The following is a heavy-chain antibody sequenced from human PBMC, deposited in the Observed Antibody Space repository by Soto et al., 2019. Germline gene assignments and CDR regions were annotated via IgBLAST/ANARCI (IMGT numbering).Heavy chain of an antibody. V-gene: IGHV1-69*06. CDR3: AIEYSSSPPYYPLGY. Sequence: SSEGRRDQITSYSLRLVCQATKKRPEWMGWINPSFGTAKYSQKFQGRVTITADKSTSTAYMELSSLRSEDTAVYYCAIEYSSSPPYYPLGYWGQGTLVTVSS. CDR2: INPSFGTA. J-gene: IGHJ4*02. CDR1: RDQITSYS. D-gene: IGHD6-6*01.